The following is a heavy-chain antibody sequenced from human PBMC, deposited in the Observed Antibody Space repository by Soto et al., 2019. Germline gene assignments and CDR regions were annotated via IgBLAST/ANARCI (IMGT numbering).Heavy chain of an antibody. CDR2: IYWDDDK. D-gene: IGHD6-6*01. CDR1: GFSLSTSGVG. V-gene: IGHV2-5*02. CDR3: AHSRYSSSSLSL. J-gene: IGHJ4*02. Sequence: KESGPTLVKPTQTLTLTCTFSGFSLSTSGVGVGWIRQPPGKALEWLALIYWDDDKRYSPSLKNRLTITKDISKDQVVLTMTNMDPVDTGTYYCAHSRYSSSSLSLWGQGTLVTVSS.